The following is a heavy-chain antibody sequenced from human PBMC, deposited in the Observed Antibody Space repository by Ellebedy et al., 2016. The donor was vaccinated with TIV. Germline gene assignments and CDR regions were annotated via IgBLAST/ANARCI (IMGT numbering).Heavy chain of an antibody. CDR3: ATARISVGGDAFDI. CDR1: GYTLTELS. V-gene: IGHV1-24*01. CDR2: FDPEDGET. D-gene: IGHD2-15*01. Sequence: ASVKVSXXVSGYTLTELSMHWVRQAPGKGLEWMGGFDPEDGETIYAQKFQGRVTMTEDTSTDTAYMELSSLRSEDTAVYYCATARISVGGDAFDIWGQGTMVTVSS. J-gene: IGHJ3*02.